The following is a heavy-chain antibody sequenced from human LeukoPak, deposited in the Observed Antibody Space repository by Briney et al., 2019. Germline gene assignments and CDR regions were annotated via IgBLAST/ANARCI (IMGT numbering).Heavy chain of an antibody. J-gene: IGHJ3*02. CDR3: ARGGIVPGATADALEI. D-gene: IGHD2-2*01. V-gene: IGHV1-2*02. CDR1: GYSFTGYY. Sequence: ASVKVSCQASGYSFTGYYMYWVRQAPGQGLEWMGWINPNSGGTNYAQKFQGRVTMTRDTSISIVYMELSRLKSDDTAVNYCARGGIVPGATADALEIWGQGTTVTVSS. CDR2: INPNSGGT.